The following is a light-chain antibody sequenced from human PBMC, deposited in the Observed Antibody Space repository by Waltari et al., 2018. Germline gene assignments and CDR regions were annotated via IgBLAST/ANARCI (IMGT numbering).Light chain of an antibody. J-gene: IGKJ1*01. CDR2: WAS. CDR3: QQYYTAPPWT. Sequence: DIVMTQSPDSLAVSLGERATINCKSSQSVLYSSTNQNYLAWYQHKPGQSPKLLIYWASTRASGVPGRFSGSGSGTDFTLIISSLQAEDVAVYYCQQYYTAPPWTFGQGTKVEIK. CDR1: QSVLYSSTNQNY. V-gene: IGKV4-1*01.